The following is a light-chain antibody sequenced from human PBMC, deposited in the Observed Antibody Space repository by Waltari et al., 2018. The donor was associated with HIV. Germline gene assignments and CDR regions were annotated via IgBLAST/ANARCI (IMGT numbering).Light chain of an antibody. V-gene: IGKV3-15*01. CDR1: QSINNY. CDR2: GAS. CDR3: QQYNNWPGIT. J-gene: IGKJ3*01. Sequence: EILMTQSPATLSVSPGERATLSCRASQSINNYLAWYQQEPCQAPRLLIYGASTGATGVPARFSCSGSGTEFTLTISSLQSEDFAVYHCQQYNNWPGITFGPGTKVDIK.